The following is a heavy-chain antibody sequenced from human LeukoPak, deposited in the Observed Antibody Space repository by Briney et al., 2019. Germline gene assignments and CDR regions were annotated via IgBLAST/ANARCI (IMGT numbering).Heavy chain of an antibody. Sequence: PGGSLRLSCAASGFTFSSYAMSWVRQAPGKRLEWVSAISGSGGSTYYADSVKGQFTISRDNSKNTLYLQMNSLRAEDTAVYYCAKSPFYDILTGYDYWGQGTLVTVSS. D-gene: IGHD3-9*01. CDR1: GFTFSSYA. CDR2: ISGSGGST. J-gene: IGHJ4*02. CDR3: AKSPFYDILTGYDY. V-gene: IGHV3-23*01.